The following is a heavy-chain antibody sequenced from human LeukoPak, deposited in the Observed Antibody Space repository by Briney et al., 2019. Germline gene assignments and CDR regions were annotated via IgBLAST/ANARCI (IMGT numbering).Heavy chain of an antibody. V-gene: IGHV1-24*01. D-gene: IGHD3-22*01. Sequence: ASVKVSCKVSGYTLTELSMRWVRQAPGKGLEWMGGFDPEDGETIYAQKFQGRVTMTEDTSTDTAYMELSSLRSEDTAVYYCATIRPYYYDSSGYYSDYWGQGTLVTVSS. CDR1: GYTLTELS. CDR3: ATIRPYYYDSSGYYSDY. J-gene: IGHJ4*02. CDR2: FDPEDGET.